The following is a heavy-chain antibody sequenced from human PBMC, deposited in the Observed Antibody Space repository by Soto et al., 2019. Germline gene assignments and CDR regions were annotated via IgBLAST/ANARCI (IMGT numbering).Heavy chain of an antibody. CDR3: ARDHRSLVDYYGMDV. D-gene: IGHD2-15*01. Sequence: PSETLSLTCSVSGDSISSSGFYWSWVRQHPWKAPEWIGYIHYTGSTSYNPSLKSRLAISLDASKNQFSLSLGSVTSADTAVYYCARDHRSLVDYYGMDVWVQGXTVTVYS. V-gene: IGHV4-31*03. J-gene: IGHJ6*02. CDR1: GDSISSSGFY. CDR2: IHYTGST.